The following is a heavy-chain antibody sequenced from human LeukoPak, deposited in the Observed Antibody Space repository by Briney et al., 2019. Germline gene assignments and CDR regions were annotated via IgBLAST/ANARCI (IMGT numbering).Heavy chain of an antibody. V-gene: IGHV1-2*02. D-gene: IGHD6-6*01. J-gene: IGHJ4*02. CDR3: ARRFRDSSSYDLDY. CDR2: INCNTGDT. Sequence: ASVKVSCKASGYTFTGYFIHWVRQAPGQRLEWMGWINCNTGDTDYAQIFQGRITMTRDTPIATAFLDLSRLTFDDTAVYYCARRFRDSSSYDLDYWGQGTLVTVSS. CDR1: GYTFTGYF.